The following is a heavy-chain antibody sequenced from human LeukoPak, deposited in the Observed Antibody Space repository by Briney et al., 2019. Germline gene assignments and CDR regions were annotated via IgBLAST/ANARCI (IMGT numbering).Heavy chain of an antibody. D-gene: IGHD5-24*01. Sequence: PGGSLRLSCAASGFTFSRYTMNWVRQAPGKGLQWVASITSSSSYIYFADSVKGRFTISRDNAKRSLYLQMSSLRAEDTAVYYCARVSDEESRRDGYNFPFDSWGQGTRVTVSA. J-gene: IGHJ4*02. CDR3: ARVSDEESRRDGYNFPFDS. V-gene: IGHV3-21*01. CDR1: GFTFSRYT. CDR2: ITSSSSYI.